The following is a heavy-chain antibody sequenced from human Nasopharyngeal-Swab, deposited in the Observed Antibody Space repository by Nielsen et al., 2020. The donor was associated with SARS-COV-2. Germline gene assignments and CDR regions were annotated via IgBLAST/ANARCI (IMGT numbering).Heavy chain of an antibody. D-gene: IGHD3-3*01. CDR1: GFTFSNAW. V-gene: IGHV3-15*01. J-gene: IGHJ4*02. Sequence: GESLKISCAASGFTFSNAWMSWVRQAPGKGLEWVGRIKSKTDGGTIDYAAPVKGRFTISRDDSKNTLYLQMNSLKTEDTAVYYCTTETIRFLELLLFDYWDQGTLVTVSS. CDR3: TTETIRFLELLLFDY. CDR2: IKSKTDGGTI.